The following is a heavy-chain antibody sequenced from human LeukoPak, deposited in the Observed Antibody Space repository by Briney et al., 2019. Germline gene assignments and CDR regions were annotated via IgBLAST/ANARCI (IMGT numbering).Heavy chain of an antibody. CDR2: IIPIFGTA. CDR3: ARTEKGNEGYY. D-gene: IGHD1-1*01. V-gene: IGHV1-69*13. J-gene: IGHJ4*02. Sequence: SVKVSCKASGGTFSCYAISWVRQARGQGLEWMGGIIPIFGTANYAQKFQGRVTITADESTSTAYMELSSLRSEDTAVYYCARTEKGNEGYYWGQGTLVTVSS. CDR1: GGTFSCYA.